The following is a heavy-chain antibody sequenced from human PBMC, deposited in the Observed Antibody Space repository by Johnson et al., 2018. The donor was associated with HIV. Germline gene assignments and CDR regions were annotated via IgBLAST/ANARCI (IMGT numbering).Heavy chain of an antibody. D-gene: IGHD2-21*02. J-gene: IGHJ3*02. Sequence: VQLVESGGDLIQPGGSLRLSCAASGFTVSSNYMTWVRQAPGKGLEWVSVIYSGGSTYYADSVKGRFTISRDNAKNTLYLEMKSLRVDDTAVYYCVRDDYAFHIWGQGTMVTVSS. CDR2: IYSGGST. CDR3: VRDDYAFHI. V-gene: IGHV3-53*01. CDR1: GFTVSSNY.